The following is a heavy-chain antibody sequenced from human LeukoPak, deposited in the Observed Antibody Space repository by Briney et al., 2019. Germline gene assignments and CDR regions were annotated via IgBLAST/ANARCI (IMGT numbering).Heavy chain of an antibody. CDR1: GGSFSGYY. CDR2: INHSGST. V-gene: IGHV4-34*01. Sequence: SETLSLTCAVYGGSFSGYYWSWIRQPSGKGLEWIGEINHSGSTNYNPSLKSRVTISVDTSKNQFSLKLSSVTAADTAVYYCARGRRYYYDSSGYYYYYWGQGTLVTVSS. J-gene: IGHJ4*02. D-gene: IGHD3-22*01. CDR3: ARGRRYYYDSSGYYYYY.